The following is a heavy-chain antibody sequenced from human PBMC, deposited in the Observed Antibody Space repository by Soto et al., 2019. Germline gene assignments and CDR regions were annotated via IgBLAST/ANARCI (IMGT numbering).Heavy chain of an antibody. Sequence: SETLSLTCTVSGGSISSGGYYWSWIRQHPGKGLEWIGYIYYSGSTYYNPSLKSRVTISVDTSKNQFSLKLSSVTAADTAVYYCARDDYGGNLFYWGQGTLVTVSS. D-gene: IGHD4-17*01. V-gene: IGHV4-31*03. CDR1: GGSISSGGYY. CDR2: IYYSGST. J-gene: IGHJ4*02. CDR3: ARDDYGGNLFY.